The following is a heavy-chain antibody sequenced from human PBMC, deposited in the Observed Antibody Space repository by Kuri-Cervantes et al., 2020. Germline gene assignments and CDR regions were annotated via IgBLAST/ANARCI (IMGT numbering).Heavy chain of an antibody. V-gene: IGHV4-59*12. J-gene: IGHJ4*02. CDR2: IYYSGST. Sequence: GSLRLSCTVSGGSISSYYWSWIRQPPGKGLEWIGYIYYSGSTNYNPSLKSRVTISVDKSKNQFSLKLSSVTAADTAVYYCARYYDSSGYHDYWGQGTLVTVSS. CDR3: ARYYDSSGYHDY. D-gene: IGHD3-22*01. CDR1: GGSISSYY.